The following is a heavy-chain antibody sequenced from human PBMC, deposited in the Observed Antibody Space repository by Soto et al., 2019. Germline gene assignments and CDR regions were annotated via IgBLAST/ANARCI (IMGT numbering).Heavy chain of an antibody. J-gene: IGHJ3*02. D-gene: IGHD3-22*01. CDR3: AARENYYDSSDAFDI. Sequence: PGGSLRLSCAAFGFTFSSYAMSCVLQAPGKGLEWVSAISGSGGSTYYADSVKGRFTISRDNSKNTLYLQMNSLRAEDTAVYYCAARENYYDSSDAFDIWGQGTMVTVS. V-gene: IGHV3-23*01. CDR2: ISGSGGST. CDR1: GFTFSSYA.